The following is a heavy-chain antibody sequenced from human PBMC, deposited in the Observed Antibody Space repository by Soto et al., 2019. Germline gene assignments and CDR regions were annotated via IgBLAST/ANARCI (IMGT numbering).Heavy chain of an antibody. CDR1: GGSVSSGSYY. CDR3: AREMNGSSGRNWYFDL. J-gene: IGHJ2*01. CDR2: IYYSGST. V-gene: IGHV4-61*01. Sequence: QVQLQESGPGLVKPSETLSLTCTVSGGSVSSGSYYWSWIRQPPGKGLEWIGSIYYSGSTNYNPSLMSRVTRAVDTSKNQFSLKLSSVTAADTAVYYCAREMNGSSGRNWYFDLWGRGTLVTVSS. D-gene: IGHD6-6*01.